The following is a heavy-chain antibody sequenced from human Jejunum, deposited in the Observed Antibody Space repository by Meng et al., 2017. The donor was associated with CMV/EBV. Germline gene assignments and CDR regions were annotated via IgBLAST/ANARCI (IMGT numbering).Heavy chain of an antibody. CDR1: GGSISDYY. V-gene: IGHV4-4*07. CDR3: ARDMHREVVIQDY. CDR2: IYSNGAT. Sequence: QVQLQETGPGLVKPSETLSLTCTVSGGSISDYYRSWIRQPAGKGLEWIGRIYSNGATNYNPSLKNRVTMSVDTSKNQFSLKLSSVTAADTAVYFCARDMHREVVIQDYWGQGTLVTVSS. D-gene: IGHD3-10*01. J-gene: IGHJ4*02.